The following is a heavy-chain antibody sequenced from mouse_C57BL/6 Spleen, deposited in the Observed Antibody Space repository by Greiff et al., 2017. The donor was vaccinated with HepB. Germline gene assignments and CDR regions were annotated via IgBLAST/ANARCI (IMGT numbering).Heavy chain of an antibody. CDR2: INPSTGGT. CDR1: GYSFTGYY. CDR3: ARVNLWFAY. J-gene: IGHJ3*01. Sequence: VQLQQSGPELVKPGASVKISCKASGYSFTGYYMNWVKQSPEKSLEWIGEINPSTGGTTYNQKFKAKATLTVDKSSSTAYMQLKSLTSEDSAVYYCARVNLWFAYWGQGTLVTVSA. V-gene: IGHV1-42*01.